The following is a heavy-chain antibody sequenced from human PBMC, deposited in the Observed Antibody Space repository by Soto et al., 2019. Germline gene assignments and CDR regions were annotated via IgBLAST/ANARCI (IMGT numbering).Heavy chain of an antibody. Sequence: EVQLVESGGGLVQPGGSLRLSCAASGFTLSDHYMDWVRQAPGKGLEWVGRIKNKAGSYSTEYAASVTGRFTISIDDSKNSLYLQMNSLKTEDTAVYYCADLTWNGYYLPWGQGTLVIVSS. D-gene: IGHD3-3*01. V-gene: IGHV3-72*01. J-gene: IGHJ4*02. CDR3: ADLTWNGYYLP. CDR2: IKNKAGSYST. CDR1: GFTLSDHY.